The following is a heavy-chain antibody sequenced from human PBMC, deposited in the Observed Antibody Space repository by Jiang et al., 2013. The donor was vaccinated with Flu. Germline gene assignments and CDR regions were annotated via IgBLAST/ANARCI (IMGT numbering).Heavy chain of an antibody. CDR3: ARVGYVWGSYRYNYFDY. J-gene: IGHJ4*02. D-gene: IGHD3-16*02. CDR1: GGSISSYY. Sequence: LLKPSETLSLTCTVSGGSISSYYWSWIRQPPGKGLEWIGYIYYSGSTNXNPSLKSRVTISVDTSKNQFSLKLSSVTAADTAVYYCARVGYVWGSYRYNYFDYWGQGTLVTVSS. CDR2: IYYSGST. V-gene: IGHV4-59*01.